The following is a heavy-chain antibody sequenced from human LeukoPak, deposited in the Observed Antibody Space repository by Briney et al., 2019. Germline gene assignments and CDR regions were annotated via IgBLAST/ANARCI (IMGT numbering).Heavy chain of an antibody. CDR1: GYTFTGYY. Sequence: ASVKVSCKASGYTFTGYYVHWVRQAPGQGLEWMGWINPNSGGTNHAQKFQGRVTMTRDTSISTAYMELSRLRSDDTAVYYCARGLQENLAWLTAFSAFDIWGQGTMVTVSS. CDR3: ARGLQENLAWLTAFSAFDI. J-gene: IGHJ3*02. D-gene: IGHD6-19*01. CDR2: INPNSGGT. V-gene: IGHV1-2*02.